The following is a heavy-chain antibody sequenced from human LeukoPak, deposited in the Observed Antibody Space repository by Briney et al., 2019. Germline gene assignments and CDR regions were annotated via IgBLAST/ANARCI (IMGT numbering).Heavy chain of an antibody. CDR1: GFTFSSYA. Sequence: QPGESLRLSCSASGFTFSSYAMHWVRQAPGKGLEYVSGIRSIGGSTNYADSVKGRFTISRDNSKNTVYPQMSSLRAEGTAVYYCVKDGDSAGWYYYFDYWGQGTLVTVSS. D-gene: IGHD6-19*01. CDR2: IRSIGGST. CDR3: VKDGDSAGWYYYFDY. V-gene: IGHV3-64D*06. J-gene: IGHJ4*02.